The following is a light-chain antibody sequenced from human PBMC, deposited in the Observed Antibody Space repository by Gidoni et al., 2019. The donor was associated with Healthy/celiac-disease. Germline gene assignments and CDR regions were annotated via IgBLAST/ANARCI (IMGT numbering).Light chain of an antibody. CDR2: AAS. Sequence: DIQMTQSPSSLSASVGDRVCITCRASQSISSYLNWYQQKPGKAPKLLIYAASSVQSGVPSRFSGSGSGTDFTLTISSLQPEDFATYYCQQSYSTPWTFGQGTKVEIK. J-gene: IGKJ1*01. V-gene: IGKV1-39*01. CDR1: QSISSY. CDR3: QQSYSTPWT.